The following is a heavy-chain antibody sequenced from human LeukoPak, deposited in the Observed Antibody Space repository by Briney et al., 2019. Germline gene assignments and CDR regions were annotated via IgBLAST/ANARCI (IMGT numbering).Heavy chain of an antibody. Sequence: GRSLRLSCAASGFTFSIYAMHWVRQAPGKGLEWVAGIWYDGSNKYYADSVKGRFTISRDNSQNTLYLQGNNLRAEDTAVYCCARGRWDNGGLHGLDVWGQGTTVTVSS. CDR2: IWYDGSNK. J-gene: IGHJ6*02. CDR1: GFTFSIYA. V-gene: IGHV3-33*08. CDR3: ARGRWDNGGLHGLDV. D-gene: IGHD2-8*01.